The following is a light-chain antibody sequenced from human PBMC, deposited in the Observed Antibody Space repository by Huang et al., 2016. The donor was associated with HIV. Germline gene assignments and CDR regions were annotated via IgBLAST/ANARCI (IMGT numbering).Light chain of an antibody. Sequence: DIQMTQSPSTLSASVGDRVTITCRASQSISGWLAWYQQKPGKAPKLLIYDASSLESGVPSRFSGSGSGTEFTLTISSLQPDNLATYYCQQYNSYPYTFGQGTKLEIK. V-gene: IGKV1-5*01. J-gene: IGKJ2*01. CDR1: QSISGW. CDR2: DAS. CDR3: QQYNSYPYT.